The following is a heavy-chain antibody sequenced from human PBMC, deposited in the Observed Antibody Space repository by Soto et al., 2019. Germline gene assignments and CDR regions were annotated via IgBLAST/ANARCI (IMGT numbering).Heavy chain of an antibody. Sequence: ASVMVSCKASGYTFTSYGISWVRQAPGQGLEWMGWISAYNGNTNYAQKLQGRVTINPDTSKNQFSLQLNSVTPEDTAVYYCARDQAVGDYYYGMDVWGQGTTVTVSS. CDR2: ISAYNGNT. CDR1: GYTFTSYG. V-gene: IGHV1-18*04. CDR3: ARDQAVGDYYYGMDV. J-gene: IGHJ6*02. D-gene: IGHD3-10*01.